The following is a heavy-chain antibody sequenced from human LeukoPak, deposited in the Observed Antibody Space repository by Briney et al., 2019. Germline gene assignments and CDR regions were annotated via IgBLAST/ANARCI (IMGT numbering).Heavy chain of an antibody. CDR2: IRFSGTT. CDR3: ARQDDQDHGDPNWFDP. Sequence: SETLSLTCSASGDSIDTGGYYWGWVRQSPGKGLEWIGSIRFSGTTFYNPSFRGRVAISIDTSRNEFSLRVTSVTATDTAIYYCARQDDQDHGDPNWFDPWGQGILVTVSS. J-gene: IGHJ5*02. CDR1: GDSIDTGGYY. V-gene: IGHV4-39*01. D-gene: IGHD4-17*01.